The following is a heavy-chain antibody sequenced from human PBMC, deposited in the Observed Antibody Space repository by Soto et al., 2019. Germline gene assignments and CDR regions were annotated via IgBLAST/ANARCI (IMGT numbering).Heavy chain of an antibody. Sequence: ASVKVSCKASGYTFTSYGISWVRQAPGQGLEWMGWISAYNGNTTYAQKLQGRVTMTTDTSTSTAYMELRSLRSDDTAVYYCARVVVPAAPCGMDVWGQGTTVTVSS. CDR2: ISAYNGNT. J-gene: IGHJ6*02. D-gene: IGHD2-2*01. CDR1: GYTFTSYG. V-gene: IGHV1-18*01. CDR3: ARVVVPAAPCGMDV.